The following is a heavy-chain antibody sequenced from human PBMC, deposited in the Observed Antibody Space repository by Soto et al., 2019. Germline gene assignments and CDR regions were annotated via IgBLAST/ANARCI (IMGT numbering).Heavy chain of an antibody. Sequence: ASVKVSCKASGYTFTSYYMHWVRQAPGQGLEWMGIINPSGGSTSYAQKLQGRVTMTTDTSTSTAYMELRSLRSDDTAVYYCARGVRPHFVTNYDYWGQGTLVTVSS. CDR3: ARGVRPHFVTNYDY. D-gene: IGHD3-10*01. J-gene: IGHJ4*02. V-gene: IGHV1-46*01. CDR1: GYTFTSYY. CDR2: INPSGGST.